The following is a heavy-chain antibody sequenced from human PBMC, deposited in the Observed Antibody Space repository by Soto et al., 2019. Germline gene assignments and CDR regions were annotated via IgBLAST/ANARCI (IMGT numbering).Heavy chain of an antibody. V-gene: IGHV3-74*01. CDR2: INSDGSST. D-gene: IGHD1-26*01. CDR3: ARGGSLNWSFDL. CDR1: GFTFSSYW. Sequence: EVQLVESGGGLVQPGGSLRLSCAASGFTFSSYWMHWVLQAPGKGLVWVSRINSDGSSTSYADSVKGLFTISRDNAKNTLYLQMNSLRAEDTAVYYCARGGSLNWSFDLWGRGTLVTVSS. J-gene: IGHJ2*01.